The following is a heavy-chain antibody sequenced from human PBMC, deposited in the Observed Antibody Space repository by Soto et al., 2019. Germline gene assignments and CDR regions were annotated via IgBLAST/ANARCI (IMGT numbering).Heavy chain of an antibody. D-gene: IGHD3-10*01. CDR1: GYTFTTYH. Sequence: QAQVLQSGAELKKPGASVKVSCKATGYTFTTYHMHWVRQAPGQGLEWLGLINPSSGDTAYAQNFQGRVTVNRETSTSTVYMELSSLRSEDTAVYYCARGYNYDSEGSDVLGQGTAVSVSS. CDR2: INPSSGDT. J-gene: IGHJ6*02. V-gene: IGHV1-46*01. CDR3: ARGYNYDSEGSDV.